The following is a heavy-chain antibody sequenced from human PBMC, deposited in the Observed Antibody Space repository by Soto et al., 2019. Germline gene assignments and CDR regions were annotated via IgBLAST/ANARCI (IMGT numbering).Heavy chain of an antibody. CDR3: AREDLEGGYVP. V-gene: IGHV4-59*01. Sequence: PSETLSLTCLVSGQNIKTNYWWAWVRQPPGKGLEWIGYIYYSGSTNYNPSLKSRVTISVDTSKNQFSLKLSSVTAADTAVYYCAREDLEGGYVPWGQGTLVTVSS. D-gene: IGHD5-12*01. J-gene: IGHJ5*02. CDR1: GQNIKTNY. CDR2: IYYSGST.